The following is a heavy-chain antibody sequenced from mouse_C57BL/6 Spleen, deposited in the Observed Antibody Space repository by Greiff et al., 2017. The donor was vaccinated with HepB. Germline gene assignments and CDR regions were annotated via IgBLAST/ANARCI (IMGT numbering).Heavy chain of an antibody. CDR1: GYTFTSYW. V-gene: IGHV1-69*01. Sequence: QVQLQQPGAELVMPGASVKLSCKASGYTFTSYWMHWVKQRPGQGLEWIGEIDPSDSYTNYNQKFKGKSTLTVDKSSSTAYMQLSSLTSEDSAVYYCARAPGSSYDYWGQGTTLTVSS. CDR3: ARAPGSSYDY. J-gene: IGHJ2*01. D-gene: IGHD1-1*01. CDR2: IDPSDSYT.